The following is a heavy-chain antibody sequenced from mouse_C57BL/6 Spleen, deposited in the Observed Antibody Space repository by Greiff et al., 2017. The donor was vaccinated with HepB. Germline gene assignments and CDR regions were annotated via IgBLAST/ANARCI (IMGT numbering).Heavy chain of an antibody. CDR3: TRGYYYGTAMDY. CDR1: GFTFSSYA. V-gene: IGHV5-9-1*02. CDR2: ISSGGDYI. D-gene: IGHD1-1*01. Sequence: DVMLVESGEGLVKPGGSLKLSCAASGFTFSSYAMSWVRQTPEKRLEWVAYISSGGDYIYYADTVKGRFTISRDNARNTLYLQMSSLKSEDTAMYYCTRGYYYGTAMDYWGQGTSVTVSS. J-gene: IGHJ4*01.